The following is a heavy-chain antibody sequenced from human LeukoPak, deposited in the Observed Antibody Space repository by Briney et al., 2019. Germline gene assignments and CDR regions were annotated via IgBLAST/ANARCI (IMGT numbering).Heavy chain of an antibody. CDR2: IRYDGSNK. D-gene: IGHD6-19*01. J-gene: IGHJ4*02. CDR1: GFTFSRYG. CDR3: AKDHLVAVAGYFDY. Sequence: SGGSLRLSCAASGFTFSRYGMHWARQAPGKRLEWVAFIRYDGSNKYYADSVKGRFTISRDNSKNTLYLQMNSLRAEDTAVYYCAKDHLVAVAGYFDYWGQGTLVTVSS. V-gene: IGHV3-30*02.